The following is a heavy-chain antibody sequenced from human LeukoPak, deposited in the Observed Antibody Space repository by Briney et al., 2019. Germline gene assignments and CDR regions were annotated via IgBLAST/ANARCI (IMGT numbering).Heavy chain of an antibody. CDR2: INPNSGGT. D-gene: IGHD2-2*02. CDR1: GYTFTGYY. J-gene: IGHJ6*04. V-gene: IGHV1-2*02. Sequence: ASVKVSCKASGYTFTGYYMHWVRQVPGQGLEWMGWINPNSGGTNYAQKFQGRVTMTRDTSISTAYMELSRLRSDDTAVYYCARDQWGDHIVVVPAAISPSRAMDVWGKGTTVTVSS. CDR3: ARDQWGDHIVVVPAAISPSRAMDV.